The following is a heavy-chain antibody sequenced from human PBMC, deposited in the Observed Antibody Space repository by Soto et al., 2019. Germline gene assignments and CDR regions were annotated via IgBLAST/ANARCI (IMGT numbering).Heavy chain of an antibody. Sequence: GGSLRLSCAASGFTFSSYAMSWVRQAPGKGLEWVSAISGSGGSTYYADSVKGRFTISRDNSKNTLYLQMNSLRAEDTAVYYCAKAWGYGDYPEGVDYWGQGTLVTVSS. V-gene: IGHV3-23*01. CDR2: ISGSGGST. CDR3: AKAWGYGDYPEGVDY. J-gene: IGHJ4*02. CDR1: GFTFSSYA. D-gene: IGHD4-17*01.